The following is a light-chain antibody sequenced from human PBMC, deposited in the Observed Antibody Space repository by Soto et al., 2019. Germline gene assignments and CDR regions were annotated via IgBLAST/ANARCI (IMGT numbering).Light chain of an antibody. J-gene: IGKJ5*01. V-gene: IGKV3-11*01. CDR3: QQRSNWPIT. Sequence: EIVLTQSPATLSLSPGERATLSCRASQRVSSYLAWYQQKPGQAPRLLIYDASNMATGIPARFSGSGSGTDITLTISSLEPEDFAVYYCQQRSNWPITVGQGTRLEIK. CDR1: QRVSSY. CDR2: DAS.